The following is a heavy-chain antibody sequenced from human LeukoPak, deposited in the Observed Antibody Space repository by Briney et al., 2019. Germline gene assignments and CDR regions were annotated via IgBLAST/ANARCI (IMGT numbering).Heavy chain of an antibody. CDR2: IYYSGST. CDR1: GGSISSSSYY. J-gene: IGHJ4*02. V-gene: IGHV4-39*07. D-gene: IGHD1-26*01. CDR3: ARNKDWELLLGWEYYFDY. Sequence: SETLSLTCTVSGGSISSSSYYWGWIRQPPGKGLEWIGSIYYSGSTYYNPSLKSRVTISVDTSKNQFSLKLSSVTAADTAVYYCARNKDWELLLGWEYYFDYWGQGTLVTVSS.